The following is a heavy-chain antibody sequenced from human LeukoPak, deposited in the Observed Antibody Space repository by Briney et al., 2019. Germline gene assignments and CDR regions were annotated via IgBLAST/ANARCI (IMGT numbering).Heavy chain of an antibody. V-gene: IGHV3-23*01. CDR3: ASGSSGFVPFYAVVI. CDR1: GYTFSSYA. CDR2: ISGSGANT. D-gene: IGHD3-22*01. Sequence: GGSLRLSCTASGYTFSSYAMTCVRQAPGVGLQWVSAISGSGANTYYADSVKGRFAASRDNSKDTLYLQMRSLSAEDTAVYYFASGSSGFVPFYAVVIWGLGTWVIVS. J-gene: IGHJ3*02.